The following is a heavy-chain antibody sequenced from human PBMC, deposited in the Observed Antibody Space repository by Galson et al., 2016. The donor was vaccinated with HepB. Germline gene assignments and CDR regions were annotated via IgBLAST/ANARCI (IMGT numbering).Heavy chain of an antibody. CDR1: EFTFSSYA. Sequence: SLRLSCAASEFTFSSYAMSWVRQAPGKGLEWVSAISGSGSNTYYADSVKGRFTISRDNSKNTLYLQMNSLRAEDTAVYYCAKMPSLDLGMGDSSGYPHYGMDVWGQGTTVTVSS. D-gene: IGHD3-22*01. CDR3: AKMPSLDLGMGDSSGYPHYGMDV. V-gene: IGHV3-23*01. CDR2: ISGSGSNT. J-gene: IGHJ6*02.